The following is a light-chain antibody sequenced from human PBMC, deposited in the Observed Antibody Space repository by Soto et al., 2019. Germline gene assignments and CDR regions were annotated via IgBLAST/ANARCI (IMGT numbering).Light chain of an antibody. CDR2: GAS. Sequence: EIVLTQSPGTLSLSPGERATLSCRASQSVSSSYLAWYQQKPGQAPRLLIYGASSRATGIPDRFSGSGSGTDFTLTISRLEPEEFAGYYCQQYGSSPTFGQGTKVDIK. CDR3: QQYGSSPT. J-gene: IGKJ1*01. CDR1: QSVSSSY. V-gene: IGKV3-20*01.